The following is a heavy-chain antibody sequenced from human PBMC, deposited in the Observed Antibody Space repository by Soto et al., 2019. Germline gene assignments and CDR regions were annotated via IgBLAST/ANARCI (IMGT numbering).Heavy chain of an antibody. V-gene: IGHV4-30-4*01. CDR2: IYYSGST. J-gene: IGHJ5*02. Sequence: PSETLSLTCTVSGGSISIGDYYWSWIRQPPGKGLEWIGYIYYSGSTYYNPSLKSRVTISVGTSKNQFSLKLSSVTAADTAVYYCARGATIFGVDAYNWFDPWGQGTLVTVSS. D-gene: IGHD3-3*01. CDR1: GGSISIGDYY. CDR3: ARGATIFGVDAYNWFDP.